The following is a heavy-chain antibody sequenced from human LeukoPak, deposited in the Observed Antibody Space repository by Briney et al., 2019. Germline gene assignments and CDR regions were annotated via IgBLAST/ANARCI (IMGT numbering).Heavy chain of an antibody. V-gene: IGHV1-69*05. Sequence: ASVKLSCKASGVTFSSYAISWVRQAPGQGLEWMGGIIGIFGTANYAENFKGRVTITTDKSKNTAYMELSSLRSEDTAVYYCARGPAEYFFDYWGQGTLVTVSS. CDR2: IIGIFGTA. J-gene: IGHJ4*02. D-gene: IGHD2-2*01. CDR3: ARGPAEYFFDY. CDR1: GVTFSSYA.